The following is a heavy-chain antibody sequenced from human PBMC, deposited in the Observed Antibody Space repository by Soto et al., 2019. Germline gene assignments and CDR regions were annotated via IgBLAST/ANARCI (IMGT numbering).Heavy chain of an antibody. CDR2: IYYRGST. Sequence: SETLSLTCTVSGGSISSGGYYWNWIRQYPGKGLEWLGYIYYRGSTYYTPSLKSRLTNSLDTSKNQFSLRLTSVTAADTAVYYGAREPPRSCSGSNCLYYFAHGGRGARVTVPS. CDR3: AREPPRSCSGSNCLYYFAH. D-gene: IGHD2-15*01. CDR1: GGSISSGGYY. V-gene: IGHV4-31*03. J-gene: IGHJ4*02.